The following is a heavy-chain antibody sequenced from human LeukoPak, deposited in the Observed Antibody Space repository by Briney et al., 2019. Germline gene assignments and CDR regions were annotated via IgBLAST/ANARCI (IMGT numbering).Heavy chain of an antibody. CDR2: ISSSSSTI. V-gene: IGHV3-48*01. D-gene: IGHD3-10*01. CDR3: ARENQKYYYGSGSYGGAFGY. CDR1: GFTFSSYS. Sequence: GGSLRLSCAASGFTFSSYSMNWVRQAPGKGLEWVSYISSSSSTIYYADSVKGRFTISRDNSKNTLYLQMNSLRAEDTAVYYCARENQKYYYGSGSYGGAFGYWGQGTLVTVSS. J-gene: IGHJ4*02.